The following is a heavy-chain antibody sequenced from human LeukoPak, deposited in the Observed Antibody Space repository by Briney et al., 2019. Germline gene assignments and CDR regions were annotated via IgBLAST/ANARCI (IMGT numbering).Heavy chain of an antibody. CDR1: GYTFDDYA. Sequence: PGRSLRLSCEASGYTFDDYAMHWVRQAPGQGLEWVSATSWNSGSIGYADSVKGRFTISRDNGKNSLYLQMNSLRTEDTALYYCAKGHTYGLGESYLDFWGQGTLVSVSS. CDR3: AKGHTYGLGESYLDF. CDR2: TSWNSGSI. D-gene: IGHD5-18*01. J-gene: IGHJ4*02. V-gene: IGHV3-9*01.